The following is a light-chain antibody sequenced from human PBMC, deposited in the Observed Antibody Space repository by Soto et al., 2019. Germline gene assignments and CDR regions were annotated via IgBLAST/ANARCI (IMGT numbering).Light chain of an antibody. CDR3: QKYNNWPLT. J-gene: IGKJ5*01. CDR1: QSVSSN. Sequence: IVMTQSPATLSVSPGERATLSCRASQSVSSNLAWYQQKPGQAPRLLIYGASTRATGIPARFSGSGSGTEFTLTISSLQSEDFAVYYCQKYNNWPLTFGQGTRLEIK. V-gene: IGKV3-15*01. CDR2: GAS.